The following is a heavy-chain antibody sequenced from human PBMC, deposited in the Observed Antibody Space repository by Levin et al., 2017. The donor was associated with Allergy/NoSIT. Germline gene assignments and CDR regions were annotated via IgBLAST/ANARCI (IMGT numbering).Heavy chain of an antibody. CDR3: ARGGVPVAYNWFDP. J-gene: IGHJ5*02. V-gene: IGHV4-59*01. D-gene: IGHD2-2*01. Sequence: NASETLSLTCTVSGGSISSYYWSWIRQPPGKGLEWIGYIYYSGSTNYNPSLKSRVTISVDTSKNQFSLKLSSVTAADTAVYYCARGGVPVAYNWFDPWGQGTLVTVSS. CDR1: GGSISSYY. CDR2: IYYSGST.